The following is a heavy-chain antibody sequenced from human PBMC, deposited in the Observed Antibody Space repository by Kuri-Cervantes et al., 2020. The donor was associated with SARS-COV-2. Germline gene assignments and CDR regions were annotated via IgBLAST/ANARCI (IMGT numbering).Heavy chain of an antibody. J-gene: IGHJ3*01. CDR2: ISGSGGST. CDR3: AKSGGQYDV. Sequence: GESLKISCAASGFTFSSYAMSWVRQAPGKGLEWVSAISGSGGSTYYADSVKGLFTISRDNSKNTLYLQMNSLRAEDTAVYYCAKSGGQYDVWGQGTMVTVSS. CDR1: GFTFSSYA. V-gene: IGHV3-23*01. D-gene: IGHD3-10*01.